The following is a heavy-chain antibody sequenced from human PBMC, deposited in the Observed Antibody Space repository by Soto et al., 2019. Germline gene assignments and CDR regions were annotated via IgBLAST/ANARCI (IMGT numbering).Heavy chain of an antibody. V-gene: IGHV4-59*08. J-gene: IGHJ5*02. Sequence: QVQLQESGPGLVKPSETLSLTCTVSGGSISSYYWSWIRQPPGKGLEWIGYIYYSGSTNYNPSLKSLVTISEDTSKNQFSLKLSSVTAADTAVYYCARHSGDAAAVKRAGWFDPWGQGTLVTVSS. CDR3: ARHSGDAAAVKRAGWFDP. CDR2: IYYSGST. D-gene: IGHD6-13*01. CDR1: GGSISSYY.